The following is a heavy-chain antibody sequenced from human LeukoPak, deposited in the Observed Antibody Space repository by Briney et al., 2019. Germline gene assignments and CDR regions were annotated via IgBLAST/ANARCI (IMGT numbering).Heavy chain of an antibody. D-gene: IGHD4-17*01. CDR3: ARDCGDPAYFDY. J-gene: IGHJ4*02. CDR1: GYSITSGFY. CDR2: IDHSGST. V-gene: IGHV4-38-2*02. Sequence: SETLSLTCTVSGYSITSGFYWGWIRQPPGMGLEWIGSIDHSGSTYYNPSLKSRVTISVDTSKNQFSLKLSSVTAADTAVYYCARDCGDPAYFDYWGQGTLVTVSS.